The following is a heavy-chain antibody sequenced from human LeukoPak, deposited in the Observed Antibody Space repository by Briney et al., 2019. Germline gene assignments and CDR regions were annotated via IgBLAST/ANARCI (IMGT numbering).Heavy chain of an antibody. CDR1: GFTVSSNY. V-gene: IGHV3-66*02. CDR2: IYSGGST. J-gene: IGHJ2*01. CDR3: ARDSRYDSSGYYYWYFDL. D-gene: IGHD3-22*01. Sequence: GGSLRLSCAAPGFTVSSNYMSWVRQAPGKGLEWVSVIYSGGSTYYADSVKGRFTISRDNSKNTLYLQMNSLRAEDTAVYYCARDSRYDSSGYYYWYFDLWGRGTLVTVSS.